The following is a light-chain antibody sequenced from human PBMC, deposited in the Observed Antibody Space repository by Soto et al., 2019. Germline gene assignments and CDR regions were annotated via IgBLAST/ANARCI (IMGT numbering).Light chain of an antibody. V-gene: IGKV1-27*01. CDR3: HQYGNSPLT. J-gene: IGKJ1*01. Sequence: DIQMTQSPSSLSASVGDRVTITCRASQGISNYLAWYQQKPGKVPKVLIYAASTLQSGVPSRFSGSGSGTAFTLTISRLEPEDSEVYYCHQYGNSPLTLGQGTKVDIK. CDR2: AAS. CDR1: QGISNY.